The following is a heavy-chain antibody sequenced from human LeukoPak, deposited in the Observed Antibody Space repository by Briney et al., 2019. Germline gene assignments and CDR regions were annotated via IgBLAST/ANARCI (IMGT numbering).Heavy chain of an antibody. CDR3: ARDLVFGYDILTGYSDY. V-gene: IGHV3-7*01. D-gene: IGHD3-9*01. Sequence: PGGSLRLSCAASGFTFSSYWMSWVRQAPGKGLEWVANIKQDGSEKYYVGSVKGRFTISRDNAKNSLYLQMNSLRAEDTAVYYCARDLVFGYDILTGYSDYWGQGTLVTVSS. CDR1: GFTFSSYW. J-gene: IGHJ4*02. CDR2: IKQDGSEK.